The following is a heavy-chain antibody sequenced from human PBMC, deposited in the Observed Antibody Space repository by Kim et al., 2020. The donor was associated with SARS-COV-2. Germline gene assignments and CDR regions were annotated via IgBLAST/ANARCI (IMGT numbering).Heavy chain of an antibody. CDR2: INTNTGNP. V-gene: IGHV7-4-1*02. J-gene: IGHJ4*02. Sequence: ASVKVSCKASGYTFTSYAMNWVRQAPGQGLEWMGWINTNTGNPTYAQGFTGLFVFSLDTSVSTAYLQISSLKAEDTAVYYCAREGIVVVPAATGGLDYWGQGTLVTVSS. CDR3: AREGIVVVPAATGGLDY. CDR1: GYTFTSYA. D-gene: IGHD2-2*01.